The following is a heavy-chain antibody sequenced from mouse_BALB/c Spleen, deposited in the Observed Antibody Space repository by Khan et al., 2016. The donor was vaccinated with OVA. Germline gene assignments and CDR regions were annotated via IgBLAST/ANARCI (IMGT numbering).Heavy chain of an antibody. CDR2: INYSGST. Sequence: EVQLQESGPGLVKPSQSLSLTCTVTGYSITSDYAWNWIRQFPGNKLEWMGYINYSGSTNYNPALKSRISITRDTSKNQFFLQLYSVTTADTATYYCARDGSRYNYAMDYWGQGTSVTVSS. CDR3: ARDGSRYNYAMDY. J-gene: IGHJ4*01. CDR1: GYSITSDYA. V-gene: IGHV3-2*02. D-gene: IGHD2-3*01.